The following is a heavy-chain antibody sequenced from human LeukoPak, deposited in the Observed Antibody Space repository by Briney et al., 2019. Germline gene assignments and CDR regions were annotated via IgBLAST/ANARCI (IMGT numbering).Heavy chain of an antibody. J-gene: IGHJ6*04. CDR2: ISYDGNNK. V-gene: IGHV3-30*04. D-gene: IGHD2-15*01. CDR1: GFTFSNYA. Sequence: PGGSLRLSCAAPGFTFSNYAMYWVRRAPVKGLEWVAVISYDGNNKHNADSVNARFTISRDTSKNMSYLQVNSLRPEDTAVYFCARDRDRDIIGDGMDVWGKGTTVTVSS. CDR3: ARDRDRDIIGDGMDV.